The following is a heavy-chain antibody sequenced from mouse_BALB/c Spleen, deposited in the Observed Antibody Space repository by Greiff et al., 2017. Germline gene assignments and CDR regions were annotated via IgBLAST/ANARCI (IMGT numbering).Heavy chain of an antibody. J-gene: IGHJ2*01. CDR3: AKDGYYYFDY. V-gene: IGHV14-3*02. CDR1: GFNINDSY. CDR2: IDPANGNT. D-gene: IGHD2-3*01. Sequence: EVQLQQSGAELVKPGASVKLSCTASGFNINDSYMHWVKQRPEQGLEWIGRIDPANGNTKYDPKFQGKATITADTSSNTAYLQLSSLTSEDTAVYYCAKDGYYYFDYWGQGTTLTVSS.